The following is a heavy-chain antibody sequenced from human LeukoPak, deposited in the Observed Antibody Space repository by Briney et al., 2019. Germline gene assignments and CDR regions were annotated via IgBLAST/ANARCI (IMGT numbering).Heavy chain of an antibody. J-gene: IGHJ4*02. CDR2: ISYDGSNK. V-gene: IGHV3-30*14. D-gene: IGHD3-10*01. Sequence: GGSLRLSCAASGFTFSSYAMHWVRQAPGKGLEWVAVISYDGSNKYYADSVKGRFTISRDNSKNTLYLQMNSLRAEDTAVYYCARDGSYGSGSYFDYWGQGTLVTVSS. CDR1: GFTFSSYA. CDR3: ARDGSYGSGSYFDY.